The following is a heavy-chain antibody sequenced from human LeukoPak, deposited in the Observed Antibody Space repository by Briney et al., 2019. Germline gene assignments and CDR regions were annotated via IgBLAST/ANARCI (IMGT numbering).Heavy chain of an antibody. CDR1: GFTFGDYA. CDR3: TRDPIHSY. Sequence: PGGSLTLSCTASGFTFGDYAMSRVRQAPRKGLEWVGFIRSKAYGRTTEYAASVKGRFTISRDDSKSIAYLQMNSLKTEDTAVYYCTRDPIHSYWGQGTLVTVSS. CDR2: IRSKAYGRTT. J-gene: IGHJ4*02. V-gene: IGHV3-49*04. D-gene: IGHD1-26*01.